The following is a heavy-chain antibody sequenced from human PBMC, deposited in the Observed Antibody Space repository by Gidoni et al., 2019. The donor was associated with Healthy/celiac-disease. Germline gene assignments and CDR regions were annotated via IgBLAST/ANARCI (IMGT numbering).Heavy chain of an antibody. CDR1: GFTFSSYS. J-gene: IGHJ4*02. Sequence: EVQLVESGGGLVKPGGSLRLSCAASGFTFSSYSMNWVRQAPGKGLEWVSSISSSSSYIYYADSVKGRFTISRDNAKNSLYLQMNSLRAEDTAVYYCARVGWELLQGYFDYWGQGTLVTVSS. CDR2: ISSSSSYI. CDR3: ARVGWELLQGYFDY. D-gene: IGHD1-26*01. V-gene: IGHV3-21*01.